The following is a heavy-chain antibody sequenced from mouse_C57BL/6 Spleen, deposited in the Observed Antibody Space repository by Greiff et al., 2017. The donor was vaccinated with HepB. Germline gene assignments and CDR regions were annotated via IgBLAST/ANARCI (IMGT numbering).Heavy chain of an antibody. CDR1: GYTFTDYN. CDR2: INPNNGGT. D-gene: IGHD1-1*01. J-gene: IGHJ3*01. CDR3: ARTPYYGSSPFAY. V-gene: IGHV1-18*01. Sequence: EVKLMESGPELVKPGASVKIPCKASGYTFTDYNMDWVKQSHGKSLEWIGDINPNNGGTIYNQKFKGKATLTVDKSSSTAYMELRSLTSEDTAVYYCARTPYYGSSPFAYWGQGTLVTVSA.